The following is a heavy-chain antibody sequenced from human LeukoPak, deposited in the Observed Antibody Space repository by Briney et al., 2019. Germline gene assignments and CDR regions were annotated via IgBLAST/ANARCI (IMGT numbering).Heavy chain of an antibody. CDR1: GFTFSNYA. CDR3: AKDFLGTVPDVFDI. V-gene: IGHV3-23*01. D-gene: IGHD7-27*01. CDR2: VTSTGAST. Sequence: GGSLRLSCAASGFTFSNYAVSWARQAPGKGLEWVAVVTSTGASTYYAESVKGRFAVSRDNSENTLYLQMNRLRDEDTAVYHCAKDFLGTVPDVFDIWGQGTMVTVSS. J-gene: IGHJ3*02.